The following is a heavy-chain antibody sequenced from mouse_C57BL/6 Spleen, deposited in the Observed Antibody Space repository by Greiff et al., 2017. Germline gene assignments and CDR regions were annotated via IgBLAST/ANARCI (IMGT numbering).Heavy chain of an antibody. CDR3: ARGGGYPYYYAMDY. J-gene: IGHJ4*01. D-gene: IGHD2-2*01. CDR1: GYTFTSYW. V-gene: IGHV1-64*01. CDR2: IHPNSGST. Sequence: QVQLQQPGAELVKPGASVKLSCKASGYTFTSYWMHWVKQRPGQGLEWIGMIHPNSGSTNYNEKFKSKATLTVDKSSSTAYMQLSSLTSEDSAVYYCARGGGYPYYYAMDYWGQGTSGTVSS.